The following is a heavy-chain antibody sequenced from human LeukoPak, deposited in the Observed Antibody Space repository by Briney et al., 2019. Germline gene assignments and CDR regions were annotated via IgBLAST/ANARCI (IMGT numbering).Heavy chain of an antibody. D-gene: IGHD1-26*01. J-gene: IGHJ2*01. CDR3: AKDGGSNSYWYFDL. V-gene: IGHV3-48*01. CDR2: ISSSSTTI. CDR1: GFTFSSYS. Sequence: GGSLRLSCAASGFTFSSYSFNWVRQAPGKGLEWVSYISSSSTTIYYADSVKGRFTISRDNSKNTLYLQMSSLRAEDTAVYFCAKDGGSNSYWYFDLWGRGTLVTVSS.